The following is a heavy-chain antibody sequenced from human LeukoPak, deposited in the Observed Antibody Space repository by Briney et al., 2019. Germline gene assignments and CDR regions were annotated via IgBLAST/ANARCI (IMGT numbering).Heavy chain of an antibody. J-gene: IGHJ6*04. D-gene: IGHD3-10*01. CDR3: ARDQWFGVQYHSGMDV. CDR2: MYHRGHT. Sequence: SETLSLTCAVSGYSISSDYYWCWSRQPPGKGVEGIGSMYHRGHTYYNPSLKGRVTISVDTSKNQFSLKLSSVTAADTAVYYCARDQWFGVQYHSGMDVWGKGTTVTVSS. CDR1: GYSISSDYY. V-gene: IGHV4-38-2*02.